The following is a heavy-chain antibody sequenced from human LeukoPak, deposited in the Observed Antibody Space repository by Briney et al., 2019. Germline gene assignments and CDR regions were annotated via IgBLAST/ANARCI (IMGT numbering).Heavy chain of an antibody. CDR3: ARNGGDMIVLVISYAFDI. V-gene: IGHV4-34*01. D-gene: IGHD3-22*01. CDR2: INHSGST. CDR1: GGSFSGYY. Sequence: SETLSLTCAVYGGSFSGYYWSWIRQPPGNGLEWIGEINHSGSTNYNPSLKSRVTISVDTSKNQFSLKLSSVTAADTAVYYCARNGGDMIVLVISYAFDIWGQGTMVTVSS. J-gene: IGHJ3*02.